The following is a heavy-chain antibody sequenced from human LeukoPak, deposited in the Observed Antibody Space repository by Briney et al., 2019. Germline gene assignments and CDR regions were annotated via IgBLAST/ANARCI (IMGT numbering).Heavy chain of an antibody. J-gene: IGHJ4*02. V-gene: IGHV3-53*05. D-gene: IGHD6-19*01. Sequence: GGSLRLSCAASGFTVSSNYMSWVRQAPGKGLEWVSVIYSGGSTYYADSVKGRFTISRDNSKNTLYLQMNSLRAEDTAVYYCARESSGCPFDYWGQGTLVTVSS. CDR3: ARESSGCPFDY. CDR2: IYSGGST. CDR1: GFTVSSNY.